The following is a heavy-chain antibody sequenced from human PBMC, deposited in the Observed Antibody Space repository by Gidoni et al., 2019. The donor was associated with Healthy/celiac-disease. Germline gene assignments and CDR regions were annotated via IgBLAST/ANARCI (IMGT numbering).Heavy chain of an antibody. V-gene: IGHV4-39*01. Sequence: QLQLQESGPGLAKPSETLSLTCTVSGGSISSSSYYWGWIRQPPGQGLEWIGSIYYSESTYYNPSLKSRITISIDTSKNQFSLKLSSETAADTAVYYCLTRGTSLYYFDYWGQGTLVTVSS. CDR3: LTRGTSLYYFDY. D-gene: IGHD3-16*01. CDR1: GGSISSSSYY. CDR2: IYYSEST. J-gene: IGHJ4*02.